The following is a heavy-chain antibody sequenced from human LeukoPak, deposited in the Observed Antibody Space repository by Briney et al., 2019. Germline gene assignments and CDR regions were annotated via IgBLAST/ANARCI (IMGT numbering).Heavy chain of an antibody. CDR2: IWSDGTEK. V-gene: IGHV3-33*06. CDR3: AKDAQRGFDYSNSLEN. CDR1: GLTYSHYG. D-gene: IGHD4-11*01. Sequence: GGSLRLSCAASGLTYSHYGMHWVRQAPGKGLEWVAVIWSDGTEKYYADAVKGRFTISRDNYINTLYLEMDSLRGDDTAVYYCAKDAQRGFDYSNSLENWGQGALVTVSS. J-gene: IGHJ4*02.